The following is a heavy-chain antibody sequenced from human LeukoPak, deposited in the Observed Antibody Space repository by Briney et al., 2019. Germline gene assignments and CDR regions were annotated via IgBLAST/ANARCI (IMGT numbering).Heavy chain of an antibody. V-gene: IGHV3-30*14. CDR2: ISYDGSNK. D-gene: IGHD5-12*01. Sequence: GSLRLSCAASGFTFSSYAMHWVRQAPGKGLEWVAVISYDGSNKYYADSVKGRFTISRDNSKNTLYLQMSSLRAEDTAVYYCVKDRSGYDYFDFWGQGTLVTVSS. CDR3: VKDRSGYDYFDF. J-gene: IGHJ4*02. CDR1: GFTFSSYA.